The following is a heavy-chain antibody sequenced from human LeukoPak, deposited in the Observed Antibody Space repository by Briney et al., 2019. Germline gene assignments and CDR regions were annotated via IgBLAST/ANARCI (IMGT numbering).Heavy chain of an antibody. V-gene: IGHV3-48*03. CDR1: GFTFGDYA. J-gene: IGHJ4*02. Sequence: PGRSLRLSCTASGFTFGDYAMSWVRQAPGKGLEWVSYISSSGSTIYYADSMKGRFTISRDNAKNSLYLQMNSLRAEDTAVYYCARLYSSSSGLRASDYWGQGTLVTVSS. CDR2: ISSSGSTI. CDR3: ARLYSSSSGLRASDY. D-gene: IGHD6-6*01.